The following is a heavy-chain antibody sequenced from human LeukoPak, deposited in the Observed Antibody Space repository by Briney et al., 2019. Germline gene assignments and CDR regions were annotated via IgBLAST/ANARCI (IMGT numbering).Heavy chain of an antibody. CDR1: GGSFSGYY. Sequence: PSETLSLTCAVYGGSFSGYYWSWIRQPPGKGLEWIGEINHSGSTNYNPSLKSRVTISVDTSKNQFSLKLSSVTAADTAVYYCARATSYGDYAHDYWGQGTLVTVSS. J-gene: IGHJ4*02. CDR2: INHSGST. CDR3: ARATSYGDYAHDY. V-gene: IGHV4-34*01. D-gene: IGHD4-17*01.